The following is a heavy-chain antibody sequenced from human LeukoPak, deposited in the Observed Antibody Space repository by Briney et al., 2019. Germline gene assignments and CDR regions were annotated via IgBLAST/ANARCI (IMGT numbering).Heavy chain of an antibody. Sequence: GGSLRLSCAASGFTFSTYWMSWARQAPGKGLEWVANIKQDGSEKYYVDSVKGRFTISRDNAKNSLYLQMNSLRDEDSAVYYCARDQGIFDYWGQGTLVTVSS. CDR2: IKQDGSEK. V-gene: IGHV3-7*01. CDR3: ARDQGIFDY. CDR1: GFTFSTYW. J-gene: IGHJ4*02.